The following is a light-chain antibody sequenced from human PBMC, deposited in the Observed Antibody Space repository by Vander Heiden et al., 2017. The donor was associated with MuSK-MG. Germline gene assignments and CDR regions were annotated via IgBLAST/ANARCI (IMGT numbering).Light chain of an antibody. CDR3: SADTSSSSYV. V-gene: IGLV2-14*03. CDR2: DVS. CDR1: SRDVGGHHS. Sequence: QSALTQPASVPWSPRQSTPIPCTGTSRDVGGHHSVSSYPHHPDQAHKLMIYDVSKRPAGVSNRFSGSKAGNTTSLTISGLKAEDEADYYCSADTSSSSYVFGTGTKVTVL. J-gene: IGLJ1*01.